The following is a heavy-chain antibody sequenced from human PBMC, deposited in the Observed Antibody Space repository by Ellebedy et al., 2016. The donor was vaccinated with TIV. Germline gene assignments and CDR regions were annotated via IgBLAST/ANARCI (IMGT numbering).Heavy chain of an antibody. CDR1: GYTFTSYY. Sequence: ASVKVSCXASGYTFTSYYMHWVRQAPGQGLEWIGIINPSGGSTSYAQKFQGRVTMTRDTSTSTVYMELRSLRSDDTAVYYCARRSGSYARGAFDIWGQGTMVTVSS. V-gene: IGHV1-46*01. J-gene: IGHJ3*02. D-gene: IGHD1-26*01. CDR3: ARRSGSYARGAFDI. CDR2: INPSGGST.